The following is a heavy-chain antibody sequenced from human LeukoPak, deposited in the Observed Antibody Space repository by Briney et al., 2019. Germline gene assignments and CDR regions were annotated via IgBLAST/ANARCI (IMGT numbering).Heavy chain of an antibody. V-gene: IGHV3-21*01. CDR2: ISSSSSYI. CDR3: AREEESIFGVVIIPTTPFDY. Sequence: PGGSLRLSCAASGFTFSSYSMNWVRQAPGKGLEWVSSISSSSSYIYYADSVKGRFTISGDNAKNSLYLQMNSLRAEDTAVYYCAREEESIFGVVIIPTTPFDYWGQGTLVTVSS. J-gene: IGHJ4*02. CDR1: GFTFSSYS. D-gene: IGHD3-3*01.